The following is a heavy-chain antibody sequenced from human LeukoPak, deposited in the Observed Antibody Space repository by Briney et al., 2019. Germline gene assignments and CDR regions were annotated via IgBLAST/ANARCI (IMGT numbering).Heavy chain of an antibody. D-gene: IGHD3-22*01. Sequence: GGSLRLSCAASGFIFSAYAMSWVRQAPGKGLEWVSGISGSGDNTYYADSVKGRFTISRDNSKNTLYVQVNSLGTEDTAAYYCAKGSYYDSSGSFYFDYWGQGTLVTVSS. J-gene: IGHJ4*02. CDR3: AKGSYYDSSGSFYFDY. CDR1: GFIFSAYA. V-gene: IGHV3-23*01. CDR2: ISGSGDNT.